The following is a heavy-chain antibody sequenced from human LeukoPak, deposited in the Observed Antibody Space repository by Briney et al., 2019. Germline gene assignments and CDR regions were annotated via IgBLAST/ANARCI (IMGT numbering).Heavy chain of an antibody. CDR2: IRYDGSNK. CDR1: GFTFSTNG. D-gene: IGHD6-13*01. J-gene: IGHJ4*02. V-gene: IGHV3-30*02. CDR3: AKDQPYSSSWYSFDY. Sequence: GGSLRLSCAASGFTFSTNGMHWVGPAPGKGLEGVAFIRYDGSNKYYADSVKGRFTIFRDNSKNTLYLQMNSLRAEDTAVYYCAKDQPYSSSWYSFDYWGQGTLVTVSS.